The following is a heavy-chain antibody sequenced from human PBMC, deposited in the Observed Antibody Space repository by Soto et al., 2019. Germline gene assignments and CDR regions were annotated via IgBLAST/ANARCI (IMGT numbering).Heavy chain of an antibody. Sequence: ESGGGLVQPGGSLRLSCAASGLTFRSYWMSWVRQAPGKGLEWVANIKQDGSEKNYVDSVKGRFTISRDNAKNSLCLQMNSLRAEDTAVYYCASQGRVPDAFDIWGQGTMVIVSS. CDR2: IKQDGSEK. CDR1: GLTFRSYW. V-gene: IGHV3-7*01. D-gene: IGHD1-26*01. J-gene: IGHJ3*02. CDR3: ASQGRVPDAFDI.